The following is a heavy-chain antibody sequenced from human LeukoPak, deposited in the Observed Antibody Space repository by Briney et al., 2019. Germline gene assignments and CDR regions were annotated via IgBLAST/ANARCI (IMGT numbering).Heavy chain of an antibody. V-gene: IGHV1-2*02. D-gene: IGHD6-13*01. J-gene: IGHJ6*03. CDR2: INLNSGGT. CDR3: ARGTFYGSSWLYYYYYYMDV. Sequence: ASVKVSCKASGYTFTGYYMHWVRQAPGQGLEWMGWINLNSGGTNYAQKFQGRVTMTRDTSISTAYMELSRLRSDDTAVYYCARGTFYGSSWLYYYYYYMDVWGKGTTVTVSS. CDR1: GYTFTGYY.